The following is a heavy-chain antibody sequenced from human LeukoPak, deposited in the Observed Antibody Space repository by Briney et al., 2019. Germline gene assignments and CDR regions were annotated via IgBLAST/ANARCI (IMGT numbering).Heavy chain of an antibody. D-gene: IGHD2/OR15-2a*01. CDR2: INPNRGDA. Sequence: ASVKVSCKASGYTFTGYYMHWLRQAPAQGLGWMGWINPNRGDANYAQKFQGRVTMTRDTSISTGYMELSRLKNDDTAVYYCARGKNIFVGDGGLEYNFYMDVWGKGTTVTISS. CDR1: GYTFTGYY. CDR3: ARGKNIFVGDGGLEYNFYMDV. V-gene: IGHV1-2*02. J-gene: IGHJ6*03.